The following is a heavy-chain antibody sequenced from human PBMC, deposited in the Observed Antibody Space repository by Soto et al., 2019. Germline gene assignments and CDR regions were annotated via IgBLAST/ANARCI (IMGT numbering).Heavy chain of an antibody. CDR2: ISSSSSYI. D-gene: IGHD3-16*02. Sequence: GGSLRLSCAASGFTFSSYSMNWVRQAPGKGLEWVSSISSSSSYIYYADSVKGRFTISRDNAKNSLYLQMNSLRAEDTAVYYCAKIQYYDYIWGSYPPGAFDIWGQGTMVTVSS. CDR1: GFTFSSYS. V-gene: IGHV3-21*01. CDR3: AKIQYYDYIWGSYPPGAFDI. J-gene: IGHJ3*02.